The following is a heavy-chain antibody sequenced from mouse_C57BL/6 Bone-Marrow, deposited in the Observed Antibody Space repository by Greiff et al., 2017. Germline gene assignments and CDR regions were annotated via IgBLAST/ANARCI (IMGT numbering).Heavy chain of an antibody. CDR1: GYTFTNYW. V-gene: IGHV1-63*01. CDR2: IYPGGGYT. Sequence: VMLVESGAELVRPGPSVKMSCKASGYTFTNYWIGWAKQRPGHGLEWIGDIYPGGGYTNYNEKFKGKATLTADKSSSTAYMQFSSLTSEDSAIYYCARETGGAWFAYWGQGTLVTVSA. CDR3: ARETGGAWFAY. D-gene: IGHD4-1*01. J-gene: IGHJ3*01.